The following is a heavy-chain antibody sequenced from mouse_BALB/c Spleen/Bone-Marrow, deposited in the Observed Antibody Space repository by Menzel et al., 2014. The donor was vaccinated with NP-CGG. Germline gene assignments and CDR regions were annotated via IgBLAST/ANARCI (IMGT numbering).Heavy chain of an antibody. CDR2: ISSGGSYT. V-gene: IGHV5-6*02. D-gene: IGHD1-1*01. CDR3: ASTITTVVAEDAMDY. Sequence: DVKLVESGGDLVKPGGSLKLSCAASGFTFSSYGMSRVRQTPDKRLEWVATISSGGSYTYYPDSVKGRFTISRDNAKNTLYLQMSSLKSEDTAMYYCASTITTVVAEDAMDYWGQGTSVTVSS. J-gene: IGHJ4*01. CDR1: GFTFSSYG.